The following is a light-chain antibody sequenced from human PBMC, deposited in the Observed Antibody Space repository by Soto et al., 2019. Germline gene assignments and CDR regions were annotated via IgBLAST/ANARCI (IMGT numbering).Light chain of an antibody. CDR3: QQRSDWPPT. J-gene: IGKJ2*01. Sequence: EIVLTQSPATLSLSPGERATLSCRASQSVNKYLAWYQQKPGQAPRLLIYDASNRATGIPARFSGSGSGTEFTLAITNLEPEDFAVYFCQQRSDWPPTFGQGTNVEIK. CDR1: QSVNKY. CDR2: DAS. V-gene: IGKV3-11*01.